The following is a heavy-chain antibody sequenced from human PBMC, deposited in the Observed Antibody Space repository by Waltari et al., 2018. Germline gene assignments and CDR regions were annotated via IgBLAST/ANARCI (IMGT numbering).Heavy chain of an antibody. CDR1: GFTFSNYA. V-gene: IGHV3-23*01. CDR2: INSGGDST. J-gene: IGHJ5*02. Sequence: EVQVLESGGGLAQPGGSLRLSCAASGFTFSNYAMRWVRQAPGKGLECVSGINSGGDSTAYLDSVKGRYTISRDNSKNTLYLQMNSLRVEDTALYYCARGINESFEPWGQGTLVTVSS. CDR3: ARGINESFEP. D-gene: IGHD1-1*01.